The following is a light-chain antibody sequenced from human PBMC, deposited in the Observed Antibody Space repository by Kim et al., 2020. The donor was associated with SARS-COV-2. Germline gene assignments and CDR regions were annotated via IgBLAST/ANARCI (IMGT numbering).Light chain of an antibody. CDR1: RSDVGAYNY. Sequence: GQSITISCTGTRSDVGAYNYVSWYQQHPGKAPKLMIYDVSNRPSGVSNRFSGSKSGNTASLTISGLQAEDEADYYCSSYTSSSTLVFGTGTKVTVL. J-gene: IGLJ1*01. CDR3: SSYTSSSTLV. CDR2: DVS. V-gene: IGLV2-14*03.